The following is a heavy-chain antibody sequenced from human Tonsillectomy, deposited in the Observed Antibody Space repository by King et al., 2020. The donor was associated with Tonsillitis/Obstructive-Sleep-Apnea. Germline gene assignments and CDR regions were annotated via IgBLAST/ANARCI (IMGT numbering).Heavy chain of an antibody. V-gene: IGHV3-21*01. CDR3: ARGTGVVVISCFDY. CDR1: GFTFSSYS. Sequence: VQLVESGGGLVKPGGSLRLSCAASGFTFSSYSMNWVRQAPGKGLEWVSAISSSSSYIYYADSVKGRFTISRDNAKNSLYLQMNSRRAEDTAVYYSARGTGVVVISCFDYWGQGTLVTVSS. J-gene: IGHJ4*02. CDR2: ISSSSSYI. D-gene: IGHD3-22*01.